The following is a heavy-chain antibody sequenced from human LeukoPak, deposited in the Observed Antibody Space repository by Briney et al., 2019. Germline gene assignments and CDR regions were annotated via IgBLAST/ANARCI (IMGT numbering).Heavy chain of an antibody. V-gene: IGHV3-23*01. J-gene: IGHJ6*03. CDR2: ISGSGGTT. Sequence: GGSLRLSCVPSGFTFSSFAMTWVRQAPGRGLEWVSSISGSGGTTYYADSIKGRFTISRDSSKNMLYLQMNRLRAEDTAVYYCAKSPYFYNSGRYVDVWGKGTTVTVSS. CDR1: GFTFSSFA. CDR3: AKSPYFYNSGRYVDV. D-gene: IGHD3-10*01.